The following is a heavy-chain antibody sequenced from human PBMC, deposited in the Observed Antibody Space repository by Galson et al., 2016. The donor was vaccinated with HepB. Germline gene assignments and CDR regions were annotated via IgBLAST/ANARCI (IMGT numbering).Heavy chain of an antibody. CDR3: AGDRAGPRELDY. D-gene: IGHD5-24*01. Sequence: SVKVSCKVAGYTLTKFFMHWVRQAPGKGLEWMGSFNPEDGETIYAEKFQGRVTMTEDTLTDTAYMILSSLGSEDTAVYYCAGDRAGPRELDYWGQGSLVTVSS. V-gene: IGHV1-24*01. CDR2: FNPEDGET. J-gene: IGHJ4*02. CDR1: GYTLTKFF.